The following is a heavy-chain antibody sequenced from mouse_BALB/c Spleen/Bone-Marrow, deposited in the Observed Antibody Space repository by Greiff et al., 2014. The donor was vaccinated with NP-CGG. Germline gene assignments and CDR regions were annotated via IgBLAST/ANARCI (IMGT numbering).Heavy chain of an antibody. CDR2: ISSGGSYT. J-gene: IGHJ2*01. V-gene: IGHV5-9-3*01. CDR3: ARGNYGYGNYFDY. Sequence: EVQLQESGGGLVRPGGSLKLSCAASGFTFSSYAMSWVRQTPEKRLEWVATISSGGSYTYYPDSVKGRFTISRDNAKNTLYQQMSSLRSEDTAMYYCARGNYGYGNYFDYWGQGTTLTVSS. D-gene: IGHD1-2*01. CDR1: GFTFSSYA.